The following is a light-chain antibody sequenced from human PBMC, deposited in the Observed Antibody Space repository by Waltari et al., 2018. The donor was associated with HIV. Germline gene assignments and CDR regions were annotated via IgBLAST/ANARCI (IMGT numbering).Light chain of an antibody. Sequence: QSALTQPASVSGSPGQSITISCTGTSSDVGGYNYVSWYQQHPGKAPKLMIYEVSNRPSGLSNRFSGSQSGNTASLTISVLQAEDEADYYCSSYTSSSTLGVFGGGTKLTVL. CDR3: SSYTSSSTLGV. CDR1: SSDVGGYNY. V-gene: IGLV2-14*01. CDR2: EVS. J-gene: IGLJ3*02.